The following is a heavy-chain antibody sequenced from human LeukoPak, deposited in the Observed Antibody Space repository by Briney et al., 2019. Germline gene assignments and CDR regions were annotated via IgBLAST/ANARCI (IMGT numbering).Heavy chain of an antibody. J-gene: IGHJ4*02. D-gene: IGHD3-9*01. CDR2: ITPIFGTA. CDR1: GGTFSSYA. V-gene: IGHV1-69*13. CDR3: ARPLDYDILTGYCPFGY. Sequence: SVKVSCKASGGTFSSYAISWVRQAPGQGLEWMGAITPIFGTANYAQKFQGRVTITADESTSTAYMELSSLRSEDTAVYYCARPLDYDILTGYCPFGYWGQGTLVTVSS.